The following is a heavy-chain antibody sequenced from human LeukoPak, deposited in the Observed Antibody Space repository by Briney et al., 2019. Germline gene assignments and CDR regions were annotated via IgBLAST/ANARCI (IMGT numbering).Heavy chain of an antibody. CDR2: IKQDGSEK. CDR3: ARASGWYYPFGYYYYYMDV. J-gene: IGHJ6*03. CDR1: GFTFSSYW. D-gene: IGHD6-19*01. Sequence: QSWGSLRLSCAASGFTFSSYWMSWVRQAPGKGLEWVANIKQDGSEKYYVDSVKGRFTISRDNAKNSLYLQMNSLRAEDTAVYYCARASGWYYPFGYYYYYMDVWGKGTTVTVSS. V-gene: IGHV3-7*01.